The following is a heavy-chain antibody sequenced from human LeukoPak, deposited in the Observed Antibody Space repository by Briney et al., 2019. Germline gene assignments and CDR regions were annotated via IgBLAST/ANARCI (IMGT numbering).Heavy chain of an antibody. V-gene: IGHV3-20*04. Sequence: GGSLRLSCAASGFTFDDYGMSWVRQVPGKGLEWVSGINWNGGRTGYADSVKGRFTISRDNAKKSLYVQMNSLRAEDTALYYCAREYYGSGSYYNVGYWGQGTLVTVSS. J-gene: IGHJ4*02. D-gene: IGHD3-10*01. CDR1: GFTFDDYG. CDR2: INWNGGRT. CDR3: AREYYGSGSYYNVGY.